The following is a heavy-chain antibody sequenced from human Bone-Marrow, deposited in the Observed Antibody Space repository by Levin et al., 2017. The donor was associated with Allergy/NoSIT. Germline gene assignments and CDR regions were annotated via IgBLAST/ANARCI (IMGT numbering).Heavy chain of an antibody. D-gene: IGHD5-12*01. CDR2: LSGSGGST. V-gene: IGHV3-23*01. CDR3: AKDLSAGGYDFNFFDY. CDR1: GFTFNNYV. Sequence: GASVKVSCAASGFTFNNYVMGWVRQAPGKGLEWVSGLSGSGGSTYYADSVKGRFTISRDNSESTLYLQMNNLRAEDTAIYYCAKDLSAGGYDFNFFDYWGQGTLVTVSS. J-gene: IGHJ4*02.